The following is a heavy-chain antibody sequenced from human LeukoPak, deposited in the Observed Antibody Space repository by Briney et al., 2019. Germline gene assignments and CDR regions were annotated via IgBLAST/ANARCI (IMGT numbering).Heavy chain of an antibody. CDR2: ISSSSSYI. CDR1: GSTFSSYS. J-gene: IGHJ3*02. Sequence: PGGSLRLSCAASGSTFSSYSMNWVRQAPGKGLEWVSSISSSSSYIYYADSVKGRFTISRDNAKSSLYLQMNSLRAEDTAVYYCARDRNYYDSSGYPDAFDIWGRGTMVTVSS. D-gene: IGHD3-22*01. CDR3: ARDRNYYDSSGYPDAFDI. V-gene: IGHV3-21*01.